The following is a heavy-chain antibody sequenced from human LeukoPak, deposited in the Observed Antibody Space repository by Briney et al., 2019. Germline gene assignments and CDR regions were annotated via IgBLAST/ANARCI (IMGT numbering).Heavy chain of an antibody. J-gene: IGHJ6*02. D-gene: IGHD3-10*01. CDR3: AKRAGDALYYYYYYGMDV. CDR1: GFTFSSYA. Sequence: GGSLRLSCAATGFTFSSYAMSWVRQAPGKGLEGVSAISGSGGSTYYADSVKGRFTISRDNSKNTLYLQMNSLRAEDTAVYYCAKRAGDALYYYYYYGMDVWGQGTTVTVSS. CDR2: ISGSGGST. V-gene: IGHV3-23*01.